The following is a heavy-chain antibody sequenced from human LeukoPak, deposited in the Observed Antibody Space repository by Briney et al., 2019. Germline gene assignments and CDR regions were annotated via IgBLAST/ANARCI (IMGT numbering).Heavy chain of an antibody. CDR3: ARHSVPAAPLIDY. CDR2: IYYSGST. V-gene: IGHV4-59*08. CDR1: GGSISSYY. Sequence: PSETLSLTCTVSGGSISSYYWSWIRQPPGKGLEWIGYIYYSGSTNYNPSLKSRVTISVDTSKNQFSLKLSSVTAADTAVHYCARHSVPAAPLIDYWGQGTLVTVSS. D-gene: IGHD2-2*01. J-gene: IGHJ4*02.